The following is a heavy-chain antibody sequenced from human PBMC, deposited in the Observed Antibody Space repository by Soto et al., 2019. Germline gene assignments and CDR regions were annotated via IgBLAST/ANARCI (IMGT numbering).Heavy chain of an antibody. CDR2: ASYDGSNK. Sequence: QVQLVESGGGVVQPGRSLRLSCAVSGFTFSSYAMHWVRQAPGKGLEWVAIASYDGSNKYYSDSVKGRFTISRDNSKNALFLQMNSVRAEDTAVYYCAKEGQNRYYDSVSRVAFDSWGLGAMVTFSS. CDR1: GFTFSSYA. D-gene: IGHD3-10*01. CDR3: AKEGQNRYYDSVSRVAFDS. V-gene: IGHV3-33*06. J-gene: IGHJ4*02.